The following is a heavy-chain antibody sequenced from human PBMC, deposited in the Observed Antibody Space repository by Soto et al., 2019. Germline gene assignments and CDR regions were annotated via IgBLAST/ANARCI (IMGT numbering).Heavy chain of an antibody. CDR3: ARGGWHTFFDY. Sequence: GASVKVSCKSSGYTFTDYGFSWVRQAPGQGLEWLGWISAYNGNTNYGQKLQGRVTMTADTSTSTVYMELRSLRSDDTAVYYCARGGWHTFFDYWGQGTLVTVSS. J-gene: IGHJ4*02. CDR1: GYTFTDYG. V-gene: IGHV1-18*04. D-gene: IGHD3-16*01. CDR2: ISAYNGNT.